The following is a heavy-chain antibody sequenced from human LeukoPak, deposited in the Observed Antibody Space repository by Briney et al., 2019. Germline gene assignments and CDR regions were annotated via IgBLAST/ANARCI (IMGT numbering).Heavy chain of an antibody. Sequence: PGGALRLSCSASGFTLSCYGMHWVRQAPAKGLEWVAFIRYDGSNKYYADSVKGRFTISRDNSKTTLYLQMNSLRAEDTAVYYCARCVSSSREYNWFDPWGQGTLVTVSS. V-gene: IGHV3-30*02. CDR2: IRYDGSNK. J-gene: IGHJ5*02. CDR3: ARCVSSSREYNWFDP. D-gene: IGHD6-13*01. CDR1: GFTLSCYG.